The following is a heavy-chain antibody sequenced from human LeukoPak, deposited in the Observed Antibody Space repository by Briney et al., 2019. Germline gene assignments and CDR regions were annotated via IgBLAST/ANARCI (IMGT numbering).Heavy chain of an antibody. D-gene: IGHD5-12*01. Sequence: SVKVSCKASGGTFSSYAISWVRQAPGQGLEWMGGIIPIFGTANYAQKFQGRVTITTDESTSTAYMELSSLRSDDTAVYYCARDDGYSGYDGPGFDAFDIWGQGTMVTVSS. CDR1: GGTFSSYA. V-gene: IGHV1-69*05. J-gene: IGHJ3*02. CDR3: ARDDGYSGYDGPGFDAFDI. CDR2: IIPIFGTA.